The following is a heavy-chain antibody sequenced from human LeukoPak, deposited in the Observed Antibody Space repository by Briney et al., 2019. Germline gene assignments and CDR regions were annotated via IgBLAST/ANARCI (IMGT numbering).Heavy chain of an antibody. CDR3: AGISYSGTWPVGY. Sequence: GGSLRLSCAASGFTFSSYAMNWVRQAAGKGLEWVSAISAGGDTTYHADSVKGRFTISRDNSKNTLYLQMNSLRAEDTAVYYCAGISYSGTWPVGYWGQGTLVTVTA. D-gene: IGHD6-6*01. J-gene: IGHJ4*02. CDR2: ISAGGDTT. CDR1: GFTFSSYA. V-gene: IGHV3-23*01.